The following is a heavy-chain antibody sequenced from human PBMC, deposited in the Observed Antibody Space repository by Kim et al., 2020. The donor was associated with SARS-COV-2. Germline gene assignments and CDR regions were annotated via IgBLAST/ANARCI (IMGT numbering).Heavy chain of an antibody. CDR3: ARDLVYGSGSTSPV. J-gene: IGHJ4*02. CDR1: GGSISSGGYY. Sequence: SETLSLTCTVSGGSISSGGYYWSWICQHPGKGLEWIGYIYYSGSTYYNPSLKSRVTISVDTSKNQFSLKLSSVTAADTAVYYCARDLVYGSGSTSPVWGQGTLVTVSS. D-gene: IGHD3-10*01. V-gene: IGHV4-31*03. CDR2: IYYSGST.